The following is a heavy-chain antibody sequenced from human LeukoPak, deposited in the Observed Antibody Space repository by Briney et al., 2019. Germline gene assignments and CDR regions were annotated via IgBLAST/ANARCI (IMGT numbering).Heavy chain of an antibody. CDR1: GFTFDAYE. CDR3: ARGVYGRFDS. Sequence: GVPLRLSCAPSGFTFDAYEINWVRQAPGKGLEWVSYISGSGRTIHYADSVKGRFTISWDNANNSVYLQMNRLRAEDTAVYYCARGVYGRFDSWGQGTLVTVSS. CDR2: ISGSGRTI. J-gene: IGHJ5*01. V-gene: IGHV3-48*03. D-gene: IGHD2/OR15-2a*01.